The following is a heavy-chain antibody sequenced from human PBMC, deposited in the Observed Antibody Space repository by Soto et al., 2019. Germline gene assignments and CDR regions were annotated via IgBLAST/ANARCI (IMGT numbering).Heavy chain of an antibody. J-gene: IGHJ5*02. D-gene: IGHD2-15*01. CDR1: GGSFSGYY. CDR2: INHSGST. V-gene: IGHV4-34*01. CDR3: ARGRINWFDP. Sequence: SETLSLTCAVYGGSFSGYYWSWIRQPPGKGLEWIGEINHSGSTNYNPSLKSRVTISVDTSKNQFSLKLSSVTAADTAVYYCARGRINWFDPWGQGALVTVSS.